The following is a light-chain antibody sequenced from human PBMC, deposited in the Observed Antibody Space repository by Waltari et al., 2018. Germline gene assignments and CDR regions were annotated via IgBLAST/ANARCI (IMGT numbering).Light chain of an antibody. V-gene: IGLV2-14*03. CDR3: SSYTSRSTFVI. J-gene: IGLJ2*01. Sequence: QSALTQPASVSGSPGQSITISCTGTSSDVGGYNYVSWYQHDPGKAPTLMNYDVTERPSGVSNRFSGSKAGKTASLAISGLQAEDEGDYHCSSYTSRSTFVIFGGGTKLTVL. CDR1: SSDVGGYNY. CDR2: DVT.